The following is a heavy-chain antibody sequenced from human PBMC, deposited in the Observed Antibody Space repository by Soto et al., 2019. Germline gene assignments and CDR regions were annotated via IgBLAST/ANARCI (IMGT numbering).Heavy chain of an antibody. Sequence: PGGSLRLSCAASGFTFSSYGMHWVRQAPGKGLEWVAVISYDGSNKYYADSVKGRSTISRDNSKNTLYLQMNSLRAEDTAVYYCAKGRDRHFWSGLDYFDYWGQGTLVTVSS. J-gene: IGHJ4*02. CDR1: GFTFSSYG. CDR3: AKGRDRHFWSGLDYFDY. D-gene: IGHD3-3*02. CDR2: ISYDGSNK. V-gene: IGHV3-30*18.